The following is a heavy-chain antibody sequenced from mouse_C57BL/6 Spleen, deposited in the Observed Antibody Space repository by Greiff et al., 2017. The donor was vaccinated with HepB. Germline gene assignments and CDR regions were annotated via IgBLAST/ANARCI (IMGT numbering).Heavy chain of an antibody. Sequence: QVQLQQPGAELVMPGASVKLSCKASGYTFTSYWMHWVKQRPGQGLEWIGEIDPSDSYTNYNQKFKGKSTLTVDKSSSTAYMQLSSLTSEDSAVYYCARWDYYGREGFAYWGQGTLVTVSA. CDR1: GYTFTSYW. D-gene: IGHD1-1*01. CDR3: ARWDYYGREGFAY. J-gene: IGHJ3*01. V-gene: IGHV1-69*01. CDR2: IDPSDSYT.